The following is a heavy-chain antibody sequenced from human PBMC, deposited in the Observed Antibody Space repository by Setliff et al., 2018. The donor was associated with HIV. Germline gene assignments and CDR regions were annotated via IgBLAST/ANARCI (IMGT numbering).Heavy chain of an antibody. V-gene: IGHV3-7*01. CDR3: LRERNFWSRSPG. CDR1: GFTFRSYA. D-gene: IGHD3-3*01. J-gene: IGHJ4*02. Sequence: GGSLRLSCAASGFTFRSYAMSWVRQAPGKGLEWVANIKQDGSEKYYVDSVKGRFTISRDNAKNSLSLQMNSLRAEDTAVYYCLRERNFWSRSPGWGQGTLVTVSS. CDR2: IKQDGSEK.